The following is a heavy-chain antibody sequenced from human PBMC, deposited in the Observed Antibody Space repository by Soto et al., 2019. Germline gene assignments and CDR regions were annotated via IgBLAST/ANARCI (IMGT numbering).Heavy chain of an antibody. Sequence: VQLVESGGGLVKPGGSLRLSCAASGFTFSSYSMNWVRQAPGKGLEWVSSISGNSNYMYYADSVKGRFTISRDNAKNSLYLQMNSLRAEDTAVYYCAREMIGSGSYDYWGQGILVTVSS. D-gene: IGHD3-10*01. CDR1: GFTFSSYS. CDR3: AREMIGSGSYDY. CDR2: ISGNSNYM. J-gene: IGHJ4*02. V-gene: IGHV3-21*01.